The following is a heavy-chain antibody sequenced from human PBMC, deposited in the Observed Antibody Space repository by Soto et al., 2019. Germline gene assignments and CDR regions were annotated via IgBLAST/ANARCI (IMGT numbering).Heavy chain of an antibody. J-gene: IGHJ5*01. CDR1: GFIFSDYA. Sequence: DVQLLESGGGLVQPGGSLRLSCAASGFIFSDYAMTWVRQAPGKGLEWVSGIGGGGSDTYYVDSVKGRFTISRDNSKNTLYLQMNSLRAEDTALYYCAKDAVPFNGQWDWFDSWGQGTLATVSS. CDR2: IGGGGSDT. CDR3: AKDAVPFNGQWDWFDS. D-gene: IGHD6-19*01. V-gene: IGHV3-23*01.